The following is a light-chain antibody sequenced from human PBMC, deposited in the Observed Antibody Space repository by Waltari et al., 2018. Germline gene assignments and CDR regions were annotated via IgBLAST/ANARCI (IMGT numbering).Light chain of an antibody. V-gene: IGKV3-20*01. CDR3: QNYERLPAT. Sequence: EVVFTQSPRTLSLFPGERATPACRASQSVSRALVWIQQKPGQAPRLLIYGVPNRATGIPDRFSGGGSGTDCSLTISKLAPEDFAVYYCQNYERLPATFGQGTRVEIK. CDR1: QSVSRA. J-gene: IGKJ1*01. CDR2: GVP.